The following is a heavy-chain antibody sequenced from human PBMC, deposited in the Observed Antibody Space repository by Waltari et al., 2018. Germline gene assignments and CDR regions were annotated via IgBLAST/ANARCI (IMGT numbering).Heavy chain of an antibody. D-gene: IGHD3-22*01. CDR2: IIPIFGTA. CDR3: ARHAASSGYHHTPFDI. Sequence: QVQLVQSGAEVKKPGSSVKVSCKASGGTFSSYAISWVRQAPGQGIEWRGGIIPIFGTANDSQKFQGRVTITPDESTSTAYMELCSLRSEDTAVYYCARHAASSGYHHTPFDIWGQGTMVTVSS. CDR1: GGTFSSYA. J-gene: IGHJ3*02. V-gene: IGHV1-69*05.